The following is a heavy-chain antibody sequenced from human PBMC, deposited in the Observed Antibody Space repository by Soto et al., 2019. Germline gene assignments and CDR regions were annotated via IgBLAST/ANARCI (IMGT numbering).Heavy chain of an antibody. CDR2: LYSGGTT. J-gene: IGHJ4*02. Sequence: EVQLVESGGGLIQPGGSLRLSCAASGFNFIRKYMIWVRQAPGKGLEWVSILYSGGTTYYADSVKGRFTISRDTSENTLYLKMNSLRAEDTAVYYCARGLYDSGSFYFDFWGQVTLVTVSS. D-gene: IGHD3-10*01. CDR3: ARGLYDSGSFYFDF. CDR1: GFNFIRKY. V-gene: IGHV3-53*01.